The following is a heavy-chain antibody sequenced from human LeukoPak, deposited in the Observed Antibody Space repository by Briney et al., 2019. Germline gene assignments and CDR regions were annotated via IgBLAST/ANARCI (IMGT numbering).Heavy chain of an antibody. D-gene: IGHD5-18*01. J-gene: IGHJ4*02. CDR1: GYTFTSYD. CDR2: VNTNSGNT. CDR3: ARGRYGHLDY. Sequence: SVKVSCKASGYTFTSYDINWVRQATGQGLEWMGWVNTNSGNTGYAQKFQGRVTMTRHTSISTAYMEPSSLRSEDTAVYYCARGRYGHLDYWGQGTLVTVSS. V-gene: IGHV1-8*01.